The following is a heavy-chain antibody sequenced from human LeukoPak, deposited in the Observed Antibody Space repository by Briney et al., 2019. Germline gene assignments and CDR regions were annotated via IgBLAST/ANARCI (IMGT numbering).Heavy chain of an antibody. CDR3: ARGGYCSGGSCSVRNWFDP. Sequence: PSETLSLTCAVSGGSISSGGYSWSWIRQPPGKGLEWIGYIYHSGSTYYNPSLKSRVTISVDRSKNQFSLKLSSVTAADTAVYYCARGGYCSGGSCSVRNWFDPWGQGTLVTVSS. CDR2: IYHSGST. CDR1: GGSISSGGYS. D-gene: IGHD2-15*01. V-gene: IGHV4-30-2*01. J-gene: IGHJ5*02.